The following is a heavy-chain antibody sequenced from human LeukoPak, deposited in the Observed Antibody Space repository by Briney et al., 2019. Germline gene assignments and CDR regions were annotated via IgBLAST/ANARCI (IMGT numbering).Heavy chain of an antibody. J-gene: IGHJ4*02. V-gene: IGHV3-23*01. CDR2: ISGGGGST. CDR3: AKGGKWDVTPFDY. Sequence: PGGSLRLSCAASGFTFTSYSMNWVRQAPGKGLEWVSTISGGGGSTYYADSVKGRFTISRDNSKNTLYLQVNSLRAEDTAVYYCAKGGKWDVTPFDYWGQGIPVTVSS. D-gene: IGHD1-26*01. CDR1: GFTFTSYS.